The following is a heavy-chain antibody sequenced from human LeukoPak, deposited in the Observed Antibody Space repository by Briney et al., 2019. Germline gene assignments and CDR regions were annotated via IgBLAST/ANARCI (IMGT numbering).Heavy chain of an antibody. Sequence: ASVKVSCKASGYTFTSYYMHWVRQAPGHGLEWMGIINPSGGSTSYAQKFQGRVTMTRDTSTSTVYMELSSLRSEDTAVYYCARDRPNPSGLRFLEWSKPDFDYWGQGTLVTVSS. D-gene: IGHD3-3*01. CDR3: ARDRPNPSGLRFLEWSKPDFDY. V-gene: IGHV1-46*01. CDR2: INPSGGST. CDR1: GYTFTSYY. J-gene: IGHJ4*02.